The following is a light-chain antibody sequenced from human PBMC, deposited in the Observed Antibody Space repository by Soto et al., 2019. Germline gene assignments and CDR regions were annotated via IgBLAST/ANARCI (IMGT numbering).Light chain of an antibody. CDR1: RSISNW. Sequence: DIQMTQSPSTLSASVGDRVTITCRASRSISNWLAWYQQRPGIAPKLLIFDASILQSGVPSRFSGSGSGTEFTLSIGRLQTDDFATYYCQQYGSFSPITFGGGTKVEI. CDR2: DAS. J-gene: IGKJ4*01. V-gene: IGKV1-5*01. CDR3: QQYGSFSPIT.